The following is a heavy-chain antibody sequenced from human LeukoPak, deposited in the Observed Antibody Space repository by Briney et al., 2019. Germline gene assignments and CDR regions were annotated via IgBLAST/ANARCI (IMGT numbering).Heavy chain of an antibody. CDR3: ATLPFLTPPMVRGVDFDY. CDR1: GFTFSSYS. D-gene: IGHD3-10*01. Sequence: GGSLRLSCAASGFTFSSYSMNWVRQAPGKGLEWVSAISGSGGSTYYADSVKGRFTISRDNSKNTLYLQMNSLRAEDTAVYYCATLPFLTPPMVRGVDFDYWGQGTLVTVSS. J-gene: IGHJ4*02. V-gene: IGHV3-23*01. CDR2: ISGSGGST.